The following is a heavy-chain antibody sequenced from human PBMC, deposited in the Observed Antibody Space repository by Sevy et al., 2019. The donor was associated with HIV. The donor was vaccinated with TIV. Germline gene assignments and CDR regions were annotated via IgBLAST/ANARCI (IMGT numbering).Heavy chain of an antibody. V-gene: IGHV3-49*03. CDR1: GFTFGDYA. CDR2: IRSETYGGTT. Sequence: GGSLRLSCTASGFTFGDYAMSWFRQAPGRGLEWVGFIRSETYGGTTEYAASVKGRFTVSRDDSKSIVYLQMNRLKTEDTAVYYCTRRASRVYGDHLNLYWGQGTLVTVSS. J-gene: IGHJ4*02. CDR3: TRRASRVYGDHLNLY. D-gene: IGHD2-21*02.